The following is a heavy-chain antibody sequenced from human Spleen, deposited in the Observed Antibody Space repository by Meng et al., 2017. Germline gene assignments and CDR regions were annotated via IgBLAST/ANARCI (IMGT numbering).Heavy chain of an antibody. CDR3: AGGYSAENYSYYYGMDV. CDR1: GFTFSSYD. Sequence: GESLKISCAASGFTFSSYDMNWVRQAPGKGLEWVSYISSSGSTIYYADSVKGRFTISSDNAKNSLYLQMNSLRAEDTDVYYCAGGYSAENYSYYYGMDVWGQGTTVTVSS. CDR2: ISSSGSTI. J-gene: IGHJ6*02. D-gene: IGHD2-15*01. V-gene: IGHV3-48*03.